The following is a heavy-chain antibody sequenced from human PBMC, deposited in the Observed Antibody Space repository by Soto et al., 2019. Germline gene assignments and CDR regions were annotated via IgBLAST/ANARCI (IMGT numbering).Heavy chain of an antibody. Sequence: EVQLVESGGGLVQPGGSLRLSCAASGFTFTNAWMYWVRQTPGKGLECVGRVKTATDCGTTDYAAPVKGRFTVSRDDSENTVYLQMNRLKTEDPAVYYCTTLLGRDWNYVNYFDSWGKGALVTVSS. CDR1: GFTFTNAW. CDR2: VKTATDCGTT. V-gene: IGHV3-15*07. J-gene: IGHJ4*02. CDR3: TTLLGRDWNYVNYFDS. D-gene: IGHD1-7*01.